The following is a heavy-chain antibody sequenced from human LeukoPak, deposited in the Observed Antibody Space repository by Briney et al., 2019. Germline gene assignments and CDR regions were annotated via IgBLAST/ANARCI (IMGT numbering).Heavy chain of an antibody. CDR2: ISSSGSTI. CDR1: GFTFSSYE. V-gene: IGHV3-48*03. CDR3: ARDFYYGSGRYDY. J-gene: IGHJ4*01. D-gene: IGHD3-10*01. Sequence: GGSLRLSCAASGFTFSSYEMNWVRQAPGKGLEWVSYISSSGSTIYYADSVKGRFIISRDNAKNSLYLQMNSLRAEDTAVYYCARDFYYGSGRYDYWGHGTLVTVSS.